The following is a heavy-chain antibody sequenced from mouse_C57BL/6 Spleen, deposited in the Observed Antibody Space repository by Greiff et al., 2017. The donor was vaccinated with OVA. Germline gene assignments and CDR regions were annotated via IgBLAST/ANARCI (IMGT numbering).Heavy chain of an antibody. D-gene: IGHD1-1*01. CDR1: GFTFSDYY. J-gene: IGHJ4*01. CDR3: ARGGSGVPYAMDY. V-gene: IGHV5-16*01. CDR2: INYDGSST. Sequence: EVKLMESEGGLVQPGSSMKLSCTASGFTFSDYYMAWVRQVPEKGLEWVANINYDGSSTYYLDSLKSRFIISRDNAKNILYLQMSSLKSEDTATYYCARGGSGVPYAMDYWGQGTSVTVSS.